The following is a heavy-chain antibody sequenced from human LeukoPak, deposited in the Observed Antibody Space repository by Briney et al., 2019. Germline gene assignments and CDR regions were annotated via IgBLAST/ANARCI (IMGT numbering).Heavy chain of an antibody. Sequence: GGSLRLSCAASGFTFSNAWMSWVRQAPGKGLEWVGRIKSKTDGGTTDYAAPVKGRFTISRDDSKNTLYLQMSSLKTEDTAVYYCTTDFYDDYVWGSYRPRVDYWGQGTLVTVSS. CDR1: GFTFSNAW. D-gene: IGHD3-16*02. CDR3: TTDFYDDYVWGSYRPRVDY. V-gene: IGHV3-15*01. CDR2: IKSKTDGGTT. J-gene: IGHJ4*02.